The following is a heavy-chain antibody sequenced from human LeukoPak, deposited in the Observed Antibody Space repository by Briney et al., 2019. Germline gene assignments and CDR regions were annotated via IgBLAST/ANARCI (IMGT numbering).Heavy chain of an antibody. CDR1: GFTFSSYG. CDR2: IWYDGSNK. D-gene: IGHD3-16*01. J-gene: IGHJ4*02. CDR3: ARVTRGGTFYFDY. Sequence: GGSLRLSCAASGFTFSSYGMHWVRQAPGKGLEWVAVIWYDGSNKYYADSVKGRFTISRDNSKNTLYLQMNSLRAEDTAVYYCARVTRGGTFYFDYWGQGTLVTVSS. V-gene: IGHV3-33*01.